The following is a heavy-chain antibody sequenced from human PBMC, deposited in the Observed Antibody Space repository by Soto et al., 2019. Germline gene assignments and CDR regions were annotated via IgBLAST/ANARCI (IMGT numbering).Heavy chain of an antibody. CDR3: AGMPYTSGLRFDP. V-gene: IGHV4-30-2*01. D-gene: IGHD6-19*01. CDR2: IYQSGVT. J-gene: IGHJ5*02. Sequence: SETLSLTCNMSGDSYSISTYSWSWIRQPPGKALQWIGFIYQSGVTSYNPSLASRVSISLDRSNNQCSLKLRSVTAADTAVYFCAGMPYTSGLRFDPWGPGTLVTVS. CDR1: GDSYSISTYS.